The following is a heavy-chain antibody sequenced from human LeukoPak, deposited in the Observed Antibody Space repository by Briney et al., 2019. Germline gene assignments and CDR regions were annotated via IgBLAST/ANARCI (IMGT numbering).Heavy chain of an antibody. CDR3: ARLGYCSGGSCPVGMDV. V-gene: IGHV3-23*01. CDR2: ISGSGGST. J-gene: IGHJ6*04. CDR1: GFTFSSYA. Sequence: GGSLRLSCAASGFTFSSYAMSWVRQAPGKGLEWVSAISGSGGSTYYADSVKGRFTISRDNSKNTLYLQVNSLRAEDTAVYYCARLGYCSGGSCPVGMDVWGKGTTATVSS. D-gene: IGHD2-15*01.